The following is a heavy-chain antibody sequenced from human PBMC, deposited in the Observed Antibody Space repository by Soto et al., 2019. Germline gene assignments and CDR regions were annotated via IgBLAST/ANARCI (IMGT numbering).Heavy chain of an antibody. V-gene: IGHV1-58*03. J-gene: IGHJ3*02. CDR1: GFNVSDSA. CDR2: IVVGNGNT. CDR3: AATTHDDFLRGEFTGVAFAI. D-gene: IGHD3-3*01. Sequence: QRQLGQSGPEVKEPGTSVKVACQAYGFNVSDSAVQWGRQASGQPLEWIGSIVVGNGNTNFAQRFQERVTFSSDKSRGTGYMELIRLRSDDTAVYYCAATTHDDFLRGEFTGVAFAIWGKGTKVTFSS.